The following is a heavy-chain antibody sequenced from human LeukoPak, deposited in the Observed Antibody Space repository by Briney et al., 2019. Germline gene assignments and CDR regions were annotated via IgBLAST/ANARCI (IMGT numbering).Heavy chain of an antibody. V-gene: IGHV4-34*01. Sequence: SGTLSLTCAVYGGSFSGYYWSWIRQPPGKGLEWIGEINHSGSTNYNPSLKSRVTISVDTSKNQFSLKLSSVPAADTAVYYCARAGTGLRGWFDPWGQGTLVTVSS. CDR1: GGSFSGYY. CDR2: INHSGST. CDR3: ARAGTGLRGWFDP. J-gene: IGHJ5*02. D-gene: IGHD3/OR15-3a*01.